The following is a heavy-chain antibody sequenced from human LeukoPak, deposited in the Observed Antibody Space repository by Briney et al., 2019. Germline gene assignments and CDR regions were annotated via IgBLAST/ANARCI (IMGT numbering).Heavy chain of an antibody. V-gene: IGHV1-18*01. Sequence: GASVKVSCKASGYTFTSYGISWVRQAPGQGLEWMGWISAYNGNTNYAQKLQGRVTMTTDTSTSTAYMELRSLRSDDTAVYYCARDAGYCSSTSCYPGGYFDYWGQGTLVTVSS. CDR1: GYTFTSYG. D-gene: IGHD2-2*01. CDR3: ARDAGYCSSTSCYPGGYFDY. CDR2: ISAYNGNT. J-gene: IGHJ4*02.